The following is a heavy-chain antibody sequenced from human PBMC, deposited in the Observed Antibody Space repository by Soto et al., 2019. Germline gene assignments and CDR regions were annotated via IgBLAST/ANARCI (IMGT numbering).Heavy chain of an antibody. CDR1: GFSFGTYW. Sequence: GGSLRLSCAVSGFSFGTYWMSWVRQAPGKGLEWLASIKEDGSERYYLDSVKGRFTISRDNAKDSLSLQMNSLRGEDTAFYYCARDVGPVTIFREALSGYFDFWGQGTLVTVSS. D-gene: IGHD3-3*01. J-gene: IGHJ4*02. CDR3: ARDVGPVTIFREALSGYFDF. V-gene: IGHV3-7*03. CDR2: IKEDGSER.